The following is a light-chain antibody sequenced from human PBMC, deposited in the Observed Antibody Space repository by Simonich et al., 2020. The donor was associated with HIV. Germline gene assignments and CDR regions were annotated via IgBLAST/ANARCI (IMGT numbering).Light chain of an antibody. Sequence: DIQMTQSPSSLSASVGERVTITCRASQNIRCWLAWYQQKPWKAPKLLIYQASSIESGVPSRFSGSGSGTEFTLTIRSLQPDDFATYYCQQYNSYSYTFGQGTKLEIK. CDR2: QAS. CDR1: QNIRCW. J-gene: IGKJ2*01. CDR3: QQYNSYSYT. V-gene: IGKV1-5*03.